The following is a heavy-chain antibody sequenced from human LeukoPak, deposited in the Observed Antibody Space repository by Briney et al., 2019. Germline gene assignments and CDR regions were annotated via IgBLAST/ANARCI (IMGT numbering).Heavy chain of an antibody. CDR2: IHPDGTEK. CDR1: GLTFTNYW. D-gene: IGHD3-3*01. CDR3: TSRYDFWSGYFQGYYFDF. V-gene: IGHV3-7*01. J-gene: IGHJ4*02. Sequence: GGSLRLSCAAPGLTFTNYWMHWVRQAPGKGLESVAYIHPDGTEKYYMESLRGRFAISRDNAKNSLYLQMSNLRDEDTAVHYCTSRYDFWSGYFQGYYFDFWGQGSLVTVSS.